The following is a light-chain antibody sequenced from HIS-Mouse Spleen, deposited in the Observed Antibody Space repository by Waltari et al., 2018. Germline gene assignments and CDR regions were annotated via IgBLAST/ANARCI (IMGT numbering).Light chain of an antibody. CDR1: NIGSKR. CDR2: DGS. V-gene: IGLV3-21*03. J-gene: IGLJ2*01. CDR3: QVWDSSSDHVV. Sequence: SYLLTQPPSVSVAPGKTARITRGGNNIGSKRVHLYQQKPGQAPVLVVDDGSDRPSGIPERFSGSNSGNTATLTISRVEAGDEADYYCQVWDSSSDHVVFGGGTKLTVL.